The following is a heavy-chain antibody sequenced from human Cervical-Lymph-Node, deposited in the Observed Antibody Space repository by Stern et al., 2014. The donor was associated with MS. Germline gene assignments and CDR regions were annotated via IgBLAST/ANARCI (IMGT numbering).Heavy chain of an antibody. CDR1: GYTFTSYY. Sequence: VQLVQSGAEVKKPGASVKVSCKASGYTFTSYYMHWVRQAPGQGLEWMGIINPSGGSTSYAQKFQGRVTMTRDTSTSTVYMELSSLRSEDTAVYYCARPLLRPPTVVTPLDYWGQGTLVTVSS. V-gene: IGHV1-46*03. CDR2: INPSGGST. J-gene: IGHJ4*02. D-gene: IGHD4-23*01. CDR3: ARPLLRPPTVVTPLDY.